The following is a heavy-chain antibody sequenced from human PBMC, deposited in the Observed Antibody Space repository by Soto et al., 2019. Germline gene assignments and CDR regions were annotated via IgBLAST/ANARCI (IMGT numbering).Heavy chain of an antibody. CDR1: EFTFSTIF. CDR2: ISANGGRT. V-gene: IGHV3-23*01. Sequence: LSCAASEFTFSTIFMTWVRQALGKGLDWVSSISANGGRTLYADSVKGRFTISRDNSKNTLYLQMNSLRPEDTAVYYCARDPNGDYFGAFDFWGQKTMVTVSS. J-gene: IGHJ3*01. D-gene: IGHD4-17*01. CDR3: ARDPNGDYFGAFDF.